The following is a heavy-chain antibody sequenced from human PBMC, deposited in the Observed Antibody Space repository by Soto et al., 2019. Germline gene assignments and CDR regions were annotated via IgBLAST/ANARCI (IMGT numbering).Heavy chain of an antibody. CDR1: VVILTSYW. J-gene: IGHJ4*02. V-gene: IGHV3-7*03. CDR3: ERSRSIHQ. D-gene: IGHD2-2*01. CDR2: IKEDGSDK. Sequence: PWGSXRLSCADSVVILTSYWMSWVRQAPGMGLQCVASIKEDGSDKYYVDPVKGRFNISRENAKNSLYLQMDSLRAEDTAVYYCERSRSIHQWGKGILVTVSS.